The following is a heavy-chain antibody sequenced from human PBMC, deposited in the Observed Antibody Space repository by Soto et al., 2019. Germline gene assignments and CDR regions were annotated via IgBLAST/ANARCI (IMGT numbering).Heavy chain of an antibody. J-gene: IGHJ4*02. Sequence: QVQLQESGPGLVKPSQTLSLTCTVSGGSISSGGYYWSWIRQHPGKGLEWIGYIYYSGSTYYNPSLKSXXTXSEXTSKNQFSLKLSSVTAADTAVYYCARQKGDSPFDYWGQGTLVTVSS. D-gene: IGHD3-16*01. V-gene: IGHV4-31*03. CDR1: GGSISSGGYY. CDR3: ARQKGDSPFDY. CDR2: IYYSGST.